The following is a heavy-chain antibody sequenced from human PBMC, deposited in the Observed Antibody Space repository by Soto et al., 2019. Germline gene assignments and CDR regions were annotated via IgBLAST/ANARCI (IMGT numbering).Heavy chain of an antibody. CDR3: ACIFSGGYSYGFYYHGMDV. CDR2: IFYSGST. V-gene: IGHV4-39*01. CDR1: CCSINRSIHY. D-gene: IGHD5-18*01. J-gene: IGHJ6*02. Sequence: PSETLSLNRTVPCCSINRSIHYWGWIRPPPGKGVEWIGSIFYSGSTYYNPSLKSRVTISVDTSKNQFSLKLTSVTAADTAVYYCACIFSGGYSYGFYYHGMDVWGQGTTVTVSS.